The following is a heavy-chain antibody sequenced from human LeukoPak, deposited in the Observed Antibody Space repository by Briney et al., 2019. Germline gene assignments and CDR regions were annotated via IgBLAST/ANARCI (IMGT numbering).Heavy chain of an antibody. Sequence: QTGGSLRLSCAASGFTFNSYSMNWVRQAPGKGLEWISYISGTSSIIHYADSVKGRFTISRDNAKNSLYLQMNSLRAEDTAVYYCARDYDHAFDIWGQGTMVTVSS. CDR1: GFTFNSYS. CDR3: ARDYDHAFDI. D-gene: IGHD3-3*01. J-gene: IGHJ3*02. CDR2: ISGTSSII. V-gene: IGHV3-48*04.